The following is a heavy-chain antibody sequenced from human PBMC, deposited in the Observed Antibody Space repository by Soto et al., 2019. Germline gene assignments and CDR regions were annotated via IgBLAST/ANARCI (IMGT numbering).Heavy chain of an antibody. D-gene: IGHD6-13*01. CDR1: GGTFSSDA. CDR2: INPMGGST. V-gene: IGHV1-46*01. CDR3: ARDLAAGDL. Sequence: ASVKVSCRGSGGTFSSDAIAWVRQAPGQGLEWMAIINPMGGSTNYAQEFQGRVTLTSDTSTSTVYMELSSLRFEDTALFYCARDLAAGDLWGQGTLVTVSS. J-gene: IGHJ5*02.